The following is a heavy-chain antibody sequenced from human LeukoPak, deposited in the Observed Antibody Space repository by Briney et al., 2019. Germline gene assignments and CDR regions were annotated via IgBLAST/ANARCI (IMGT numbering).Heavy chain of an antibody. Sequence: ASVKVSCKASGYTFTGYYMHWVRQAPGQGLEWMGWINPNSGGTNYAQKFQGRVTITADKSTSTAYMELSSLRSEDTAVYYCAGELLSDQYYYYYYYMDVWGKGTTVTVSS. J-gene: IGHJ6*03. CDR3: AGELLSDQYYYYYYYMDV. CDR1: GYTFTGYY. CDR2: INPNSGGT. D-gene: IGHD2-2*01. V-gene: IGHV1-2*02.